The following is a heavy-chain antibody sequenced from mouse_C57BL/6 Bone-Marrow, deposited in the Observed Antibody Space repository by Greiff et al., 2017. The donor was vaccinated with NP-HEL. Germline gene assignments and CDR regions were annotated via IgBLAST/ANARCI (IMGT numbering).Heavy chain of an antibody. Sequence: QVQLKQPGAELVKPGASVKMSCKASGYTFTSYWIPWVKQRPGQGLEWIGDIYPGSGSTNYNEKFKSKATLTVDTSSSTAYMQLSCLTSEDSAVYYGARGLRFDYWGQGTTLTVAS. CDR1: GYTFTSYW. J-gene: IGHJ2*01. V-gene: IGHV1-55*01. CDR2: IYPGSGST. CDR3: ARGLRFDY. D-gene: IGHD3-1*01.